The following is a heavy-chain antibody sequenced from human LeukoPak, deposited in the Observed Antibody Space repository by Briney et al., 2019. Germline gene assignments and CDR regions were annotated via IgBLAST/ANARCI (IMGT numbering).Heavy chain of an antibody. CDR2: ISYDGSNK. Sequence: GGSLRLSCAASGFTFSSYAMHWVRQAPGKGLEWVAVISYDGSNKYYADSVKGRFTISRDNSKNTLYLQMNSLRAEDTAVYYCARGGTGYFDWLFFGAQYYFDYWGQGTLVTVSS. CDR3: ARGGTGYFDWLFFGAQYYFDY. CDR1: GFTFSSYA. D-gene: IGHD3-9*01. V-gene: IGHV3-30-3*01. J-gene: IGHJ4*02.